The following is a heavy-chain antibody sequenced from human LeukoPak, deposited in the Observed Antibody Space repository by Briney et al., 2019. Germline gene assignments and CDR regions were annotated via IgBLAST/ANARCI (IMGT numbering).Heavy chain of an antibody. Sequence: ASVKVSCKASGYTFTSYGISWVRQAPGQGLEWMGWISAYNGNTNYAQKLQGRVTMTTDTSTSTAYMELRSLRSDDTAVYYCARGPIYDSSGYYYAADYWGQGTLVTVSS. CDR3: ARGPIYDSSGYYYAADY. CDR1: GYTFTSYG. V-gene: IGHV1-18*01. J-gene: IGHJ4*02. CDR2: ISAYNGNT. D-gene: IGHD3-22*01.